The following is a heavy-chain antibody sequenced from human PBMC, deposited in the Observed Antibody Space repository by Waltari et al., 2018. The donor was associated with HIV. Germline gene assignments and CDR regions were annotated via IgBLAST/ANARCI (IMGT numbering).Heavy chain of an antibody. CDR3: APHITRVTRAFAV. CDR1: GFTFSYHY. CDR2: VRTKGGRYTT. D-gene: IGHD1-20*01. V-gene: IGHV3-72*01. Sequence: EVKLVASGGTLVQPGGFLRLSCAAPGFTFSYHYMHWVRQAPGKGLEWVGRVRTKGGRYTTDYAASVRDRFTISREDSKNSLYLQMNSLKTEDTAVYYCAPHITRVTRAFAVWGQGTMVTVSS. J-gene: IGHJ3*01.